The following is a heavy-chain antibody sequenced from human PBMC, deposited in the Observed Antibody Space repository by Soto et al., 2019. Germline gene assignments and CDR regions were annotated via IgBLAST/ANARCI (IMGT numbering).Heavy chain of an antibody. D-gene: IGHD5-18*01. CDR1: GFTFSSYG. V-gene: IGHV3-30*18. Sequence: GGSLRLSCAASGFTFSSYGMHWVRQAPGKGLEWVAVISYDGSNKYYADSVKGRFTISRDNSKNTLYLQMNSLRAEDTAVYYCAKDSRGYSYGPVWYFDLWGRGTLVTVSS. CDR2: ISYDGSNK. J-gene: IGHJ2*01. CDR3: AKDSRGYSYGPVWYFDL.